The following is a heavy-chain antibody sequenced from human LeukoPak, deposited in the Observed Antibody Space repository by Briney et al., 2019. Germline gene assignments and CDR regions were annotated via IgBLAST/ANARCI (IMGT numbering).Heavy chain of an antibody. D-gene: IGHD5-12*01. V-gene: IGHV1-69*13. CDR3: ARDGVYSGCDSPLYYVDY. J-gene: IGHJ4*02. CDR2: IIPIFGTA. CDR1: GGTFSSYA. Sequence: SVKVSCKASGGTFSSYAISWVRQAPGQGLEWMGGIIPIFGTANYAQKFQGRVTITADESTSTAYMELSSLRSEDTAVYYCARDGVYSGCDSPLYYVDYWGQGTLVTVSS.